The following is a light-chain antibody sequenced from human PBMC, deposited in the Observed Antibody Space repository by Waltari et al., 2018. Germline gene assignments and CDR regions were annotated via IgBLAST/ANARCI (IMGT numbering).Light chain of an antibody. V-gene: IGLV2-14*03. J-gene: IGLJ2*01. Sequence: QSALTQPASVSGSPGQSITISCTGTSSDIGGYKYVSWYQQVPGKAPKLMIYDVSKPPSGLSSRFSGAKSVNTASLIISGLQAEDEADYFCISYIDSSTLELFGGGTSLTVL. CDR1: SSDIGGYKY. CDR2: DVS. CDR3: ISYIDSSTLEL.